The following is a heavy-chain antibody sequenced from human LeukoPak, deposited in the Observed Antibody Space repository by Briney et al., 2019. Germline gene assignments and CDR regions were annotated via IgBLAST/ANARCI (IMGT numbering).Heavy chain of an antibody. V-gene: IGHV1-69*13. CDR2: IIPIFGTA. Sequence: ASVKVSCKASGGTFSSYAISWVRQAPGQGLEWMGGIIPIFGTANYAQKFQGRVTITADESTSTAYMELSSLRSEDTAVYYCARGTHMVRGVIVAFDIWGQGTMVTVSS. D-gene: IGHD3-10*01. J-gene: IGHJ3*02. CDR3: ARGTHMVRGVIVAFDI. CDR1: GGTFSSYA.